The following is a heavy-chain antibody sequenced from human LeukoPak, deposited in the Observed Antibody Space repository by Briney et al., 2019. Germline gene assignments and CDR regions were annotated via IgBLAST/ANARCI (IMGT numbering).Heavy chain of an antibody. D-gene: IGHD3-22*01. CDR2: ISSSSSYI. CDR3: AASITMIDDALDM. J-gene: IGHJ3*02. CDR1: GFTFSSYS. V-gene: IGHV3-21*04. Sequence: PGGSLRLSCAASGFTFSSYSMNWVRQAPGKGLEWVSSISSSSSYIYYADSVKGRFTISRDNAKNSLYLQMSSLRVEDTALYYCAASITMIDDALDMWGQGTMITVSS.